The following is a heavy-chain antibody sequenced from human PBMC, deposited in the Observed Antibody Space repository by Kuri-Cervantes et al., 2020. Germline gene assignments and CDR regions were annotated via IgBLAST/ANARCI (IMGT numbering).Heavy chain of an antibody. CDR2: ISSSSSYI. D-gene: IGHD6-6*01. Sequence: GSLRLSCAASGFTFSSYSMNWVRQTPGKGLEWVSSISSSSSYIYYADSVKGRFTISRDNAKNTLYLQMNSLRAEDTAVYYCARQYGEQLVPGGWFDPWGQGTLVTVSS. CDR1: GFTFSSYS. J-gene: IGHJ5*02. CDR3: ARQYGEQLVPGGWFDP. V-gene: IGHV3-21*01.